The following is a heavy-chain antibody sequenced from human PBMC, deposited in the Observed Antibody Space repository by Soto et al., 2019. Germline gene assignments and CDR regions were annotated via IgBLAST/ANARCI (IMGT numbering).Heavy chain of an antibody. J-gene: IGHJ4*02. CDR3: ARGLGTSWFFL. V-gene: IGHV3-48*01. D-gene: IGHD6-13*01. Sequence: GGSLRLSCAASGFSFSACNMNWVRQAPGRGLEWVSFISAGGDIIRYADSVRGRFTISRDNADNSLYLQMSSLGVEDTAVYYCARGLGTSWFFLWGQGTLVTVSS. CDR1: GFSFSACN. CDR2: ISAGGDII.